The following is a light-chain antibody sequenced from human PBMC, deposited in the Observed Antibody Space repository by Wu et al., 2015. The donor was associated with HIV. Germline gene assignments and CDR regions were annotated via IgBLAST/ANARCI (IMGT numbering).Light chain of an antibody. Sequence: EIVLTQSPDTLSLSPGERATLSCRASQNINNNHLSWYQHKAGQAPRLLIYGTSTRANGIPDRFSGSGSGTDFSLTISRLEPEDFAVYFCHQYGPSPRMFRPGTKVEIK. V-gene: IGKV3-20*01. CDR2: GTS. CDR3: HQYGPSPRM. CDR1: QNINNNH. J-gene: IGKJ1*01.